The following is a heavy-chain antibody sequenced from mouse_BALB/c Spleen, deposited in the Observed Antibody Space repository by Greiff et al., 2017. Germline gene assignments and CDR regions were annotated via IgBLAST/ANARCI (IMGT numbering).Heavy chain of an antibody. CDR1: GFTFSSFG. CDR2: ISSGSSTI. D-gene: IGHD1-1*01. Sequence: DVQLVESGGGLVQPGGSRKLSCAASGFTFSSFGMHWVRQAPEKGLEWVAYISSGSSTIYYADTVKGRFTISRDNPKNTLFLQMTSLRSEDTAMYYCARGGDYYGSSYAAYWGQGTLVTVSA. CDR3: ARGGDYYGSSYAAY. V-gene: IGHV5-17*02. J-gene: IGHJ3*01.